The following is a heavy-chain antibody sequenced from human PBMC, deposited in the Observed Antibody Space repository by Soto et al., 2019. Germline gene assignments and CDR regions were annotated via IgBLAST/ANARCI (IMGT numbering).Heavy chain of an antibody. CDR2: IYYLGSA. CDR3: ARVNYGDYYYGMDV. D-gene: IGHD4-17*01. Sequence: SETLSLTCTVSGASMSEYFWSWIRQSPGKGLEWIGYIYYLGSANYNASLKSRLTISVDTSKNQFSLKLSSVTAADTALYYCARVNYGDYYYGMDVWGQGTTVTVSS. V-gene: IGHV4-59*01. J-gene: IGHJ6*02. CDR1: GASMSEYF.